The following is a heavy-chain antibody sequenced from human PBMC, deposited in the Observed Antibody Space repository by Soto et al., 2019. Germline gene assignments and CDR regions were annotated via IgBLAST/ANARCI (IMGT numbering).Heavy chain of an antibody. D-gene: IGHD4-17*01. J-gene: IGHJ4*02. CDR1: GFTFSSYA. CDR3: ARGEATVTSYDY. V-gene: IGHV3-30-3*01. Sequence: GGSLRLSCAASGFTFSSYAMHWVRQAPGKGLEWVAVISYDGSNKYYADSVKGRFTISRDNSKNTLYLQMNSLRAEDTAVYYCARGEATVTSYDYWGQGTLVTVSS. CDR2: ISYDGSNK.